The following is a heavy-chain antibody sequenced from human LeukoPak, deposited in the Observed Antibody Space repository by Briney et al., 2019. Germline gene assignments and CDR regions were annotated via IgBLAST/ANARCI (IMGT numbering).Heavy chain of an antibody. Sequence: PGGSLRLSCAASGFIVSNNYMSWVRQAPGKGLESVSFIYSGGGTYYADSVKGRFTISRDNSKNTLYLQMNSLRAEDTAVYYCAKDSSPFIVVVPAAIWHWGQGTLVTVSS. CDR1: GFIVSNNY. CDR2: IYSGGGT. J-gene: IGHJ4*02. D-gene: IGHD2-2*02. CDR3: AKDSSPFIVVVPAAIWH. V-gene: IGHV3-53*01.